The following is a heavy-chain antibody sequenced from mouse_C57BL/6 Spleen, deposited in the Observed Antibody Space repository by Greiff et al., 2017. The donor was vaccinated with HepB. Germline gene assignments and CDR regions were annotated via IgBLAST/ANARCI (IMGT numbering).Heavy chain of an antibody. CDR2: IYPGSGST. Sequence: QVQLKQSGAELVKPGASVKMSCKASGYTFTSYWITWVKQRPGQGLEWIGDIYPGSGSTNYNEKFKSKATLTVDTSSSTAYMQLSSLTSEDSAVYYCARDLYDGYSRFAYWGQGTLVTVSA. V-gene: IGHV1-55*01. D-gene: IGHD2-3*01. CDR1: GYTFTSYW. CDR3: ARDLYDGYSRFAY. J-gene: IGHJ3*01.